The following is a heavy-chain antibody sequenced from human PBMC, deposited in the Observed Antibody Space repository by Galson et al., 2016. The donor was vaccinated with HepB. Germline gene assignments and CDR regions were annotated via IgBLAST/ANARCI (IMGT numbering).Heavy chain of an antibody. CDR2: IFSNGNT. J-gene: IGHJ5*02. CDR3: ARGRGYSYAFDP. V-gene: IGHV4-39*01. D-gene: IGHD5-18*01. CDR1: GGSISSFSAFY. Sequence: TLSLTCSVSGGSISSFSAFYWGWIRQPPGKGLEWIGSIFSNGNTFYNPSLESRVSISMDTSENKFSLKLTSVTAADTAVYYCARGRGYSYAFDPWGQGTLGTVSS.